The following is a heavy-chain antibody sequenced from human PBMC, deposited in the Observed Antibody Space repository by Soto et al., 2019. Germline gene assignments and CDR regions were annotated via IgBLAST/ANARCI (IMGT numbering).Heavy chain of an antibody. CDR2: INAGNGNT. Sequence: ASVKVYCKASGYSFTSYAMHWVRQAPGQRLEWMGWINAGNGNTKYSQKFQGRVTITRDTSASTAYMELSSLRSEDTAVYYCARGRGSQWMVTHKYYFDYWGQGTLVTVSS. J-gene: IGHJ4*02. V-gene: IGHV1-3*01. CDR1: GYSFTSYA. D-gene: IGHD6-19*01. CDR3: ARGRGSQWMVTHKYYFDY.